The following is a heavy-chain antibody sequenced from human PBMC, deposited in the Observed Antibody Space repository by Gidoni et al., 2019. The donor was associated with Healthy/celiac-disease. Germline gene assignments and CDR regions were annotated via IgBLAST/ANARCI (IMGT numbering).Heavy chain of an antibody. CDR3: ARARVATTTQNYYYYGMDV. V-gene: IGHV1-69*01. D-gene: IGHD5-12*01. Sequence: QVQLVQSGAEVKKPGSSVKVSCKASGGTFRSYAISWVRQAPGQGLEWMGGIIPIFGTANYAQKFQGRVTITADESTSTAYMELSSLRSEDTAVYYCARARVATTTQNYYYYGMDVWGQGTTVTVSS. J-gene: IGHJ6*02. CDR1: GGTFRSYA. CDR2: IIPIFGTA.